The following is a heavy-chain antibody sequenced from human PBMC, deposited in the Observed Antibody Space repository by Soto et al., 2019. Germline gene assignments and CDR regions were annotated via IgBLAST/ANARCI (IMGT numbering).Heavy chain of an antibody. CDR3: ASPMVRGFSWFDP. J-gene: IGHJ5*02. CDR2: IYHSGST. Sequence: SETLSLTCAVSGYSISSGYYWGWIRQPPGKGLEWIGSIYHSGSTYYNPSLKSRVTISVDTSKNQFSLKLSSVTAADTAVYYCASPMVRGFSWFDPWGQGTLVTVSS. D-gene: IGHD3-10*01. CDR1: GYSISSGYY. V-gene: IGHV4-38-2*01.